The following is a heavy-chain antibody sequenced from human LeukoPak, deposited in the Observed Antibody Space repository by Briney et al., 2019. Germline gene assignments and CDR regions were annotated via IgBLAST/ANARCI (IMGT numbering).Heavy chain of an antibody. CDR3: ARLAYYYDSSGYYGDY. Sequence: GGSLRLSCAASGFTFSSCPMHWVRQAPGKGLEYVSAISSNGGSTYYANSVKGRFIISRDNSKNTLYLQMNSLRAEDTAVYYCARLAYYYDSSGYYGDYWGQGTLVTVSS. CDR1: GFTFSSCP. D-gene: IGHD3-22*01. J-gene: IGHJ4*02. V-gene: IGHV3-64*01. CDR2: ISSNGGST.